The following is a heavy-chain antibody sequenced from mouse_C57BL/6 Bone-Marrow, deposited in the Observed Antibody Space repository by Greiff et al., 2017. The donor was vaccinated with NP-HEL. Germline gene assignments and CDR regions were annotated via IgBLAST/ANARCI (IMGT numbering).Heavy chain of an antibody. Sequence: QVQLQQSGPGLVAPSQSLSITCTVSGFSLTSYGVHWVRRPPGKGLEWLVVIWSDGSTTYNSALKSRLSISKDNSKSQVFLKMNSLQTDDTAMYYCARLGKEYYAMDYWGQGTSVTVSS. CDR3: ARLGKEYYAMDY. V-gene: IGHV2-6*03. CDR1: GFSLTSYG. D-gene: IGHD3-3*01. J-gene: IGHJ4*01. CDR2: IWSDGST.